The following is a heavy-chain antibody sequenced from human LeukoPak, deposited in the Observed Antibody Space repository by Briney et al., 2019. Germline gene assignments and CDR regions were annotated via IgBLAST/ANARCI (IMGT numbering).Heavy chain of an antibody. V-gene: IGHV4-39*01. CDR2: IYYGGTT. J-gene: IGHJ4*02. CDR1: GGSISSSSYS. CDR3: ARLRFDFWSGYTHPYFDY. Sequence: SETLSLTCTVSGGSISSSSYSWGWIRQPPGKGLEWIGSIYYGGTTYYNPSLKGRVTISVDTSKIQFSLKLSSVAATDTAVYFCARLRFDFWSGYTHPYFDYWGQGTLVTVSS. D-gene: IGHD3-3*01.